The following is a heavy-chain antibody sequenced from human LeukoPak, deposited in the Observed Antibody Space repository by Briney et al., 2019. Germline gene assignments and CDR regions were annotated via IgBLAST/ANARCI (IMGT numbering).Heavy chain of an antibody. J-gene: IGHJ6*02. Sequence: GGSLRLSCAASGFTFSSYAMHWVRQAPGKGLEWVVVISYDGSKKYYADAVKGRFTISRDNSKNTLYLQMNSLRAEDTAVYYCARERAATSGMDVWGQGTTVTVSS. D-gene: IGHD5-12*01. CDR1: GFTFSSYA. CDR3: ARERAATSGMDV. CDR2: ISYDGSKK. V-gene: IGHV3-30-3*01.